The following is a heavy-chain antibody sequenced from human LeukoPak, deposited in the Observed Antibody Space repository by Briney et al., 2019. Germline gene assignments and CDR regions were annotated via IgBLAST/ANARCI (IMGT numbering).Heavy chain of an antibody. CDR1: GGSISSYY. J-gene: IGHJ4*02. V-gene: IGHV4-59*01. CDR3: ARLGYCSGGSRHGLYFDY. D-gene: IGHD2-15*01. Sequence: PSETLSLTCTVSGGSISSYYWSWIRQPPGKGLEWIGYIYYSGSTNYNPSLKSRVTISVDTSKNQFSLKLSSVTAADTAVYYCARLGYCSGGSRHGLYFDYWGQGTLVTVSS. CDR2: IYYSGST.